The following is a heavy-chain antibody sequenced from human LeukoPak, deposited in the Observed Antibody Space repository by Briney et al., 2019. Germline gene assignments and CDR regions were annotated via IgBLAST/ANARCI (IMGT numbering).Heavy chain of an antibody. CDR3: AREVAGWELQEETAFDI. Sequence: PSETLSLTCTVSGGSISSYYWSWIRQPPGKGLEWIGYIYYSGSTNYNPSLKSRVTISVDTSKNQFSLKLSSVTAADTAVYYCAREVAGWELQEETAFDIWGQGTMVTVSS. J-gene: IGHJ3*02. D-gene: IGHD1-26*01. CDR1: GGSISSYY. V-gene: IGHV4-59*01. CDR2: IYYSGST.